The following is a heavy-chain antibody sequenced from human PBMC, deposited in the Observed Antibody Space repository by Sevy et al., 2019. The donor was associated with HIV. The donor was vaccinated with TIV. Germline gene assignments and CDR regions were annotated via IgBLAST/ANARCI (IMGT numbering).Heavy chain of an antibody. CDR2: ISFDGLTE. CDR3: ARDQWCSHTKCHNWFDP. J-gene: IGHJ5*02. V-gene: IGHV3-30*02. D-gene: IGHD2-8*01. Sequence: GGSLRLSCGASGFMFSTFGMHWVRQAPGKGPEWVAFISFDGLTEYYADSVKGRFTVSRDNSNNILFLEVNSLRAEDTGVYYCARDQWCSHTKCHNWFDPWGQGTRVTVSS. CDR1: GFMFSTFG.